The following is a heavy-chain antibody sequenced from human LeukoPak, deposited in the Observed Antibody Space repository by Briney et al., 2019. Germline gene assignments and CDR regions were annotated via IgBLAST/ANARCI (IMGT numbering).Heavy chain of an antibody. D-gene: IGHD6-6*01. V-gene: IGHV1-69*05. CDR1: GGTLSSYA. J-gene: IGHJ5*02. CDR3: ARGGIAARHRGTWFDP. Sequence: SVKVSCKASGGTLSSYAISWVRQAPGQGLEWMGGIIPIFGTANYVQKFQGRVTITTDESTSTAYMELSSLRSEDTAAYYCARGGIAARHRGTWFDPWGQGTMVTVSS. CDR2: IIPIFGTA.